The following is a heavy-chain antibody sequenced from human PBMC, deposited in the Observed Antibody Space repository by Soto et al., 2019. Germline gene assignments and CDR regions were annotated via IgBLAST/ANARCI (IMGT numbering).Heavy chain of an antibody. CDR1: GFTFSSYA. CDR2: ISGSGGST. V-gene: IGHV3-23*01. D-gene: IGHD7-27*01. J-gene: IGHJ4*02. Sequence: PGGSLRLSCXASGFTFSSYAMSWVRQAPGKGLEWVSAISGSGGSTYYADSVKGRFTISRDNSKNTLYLQMNSLRAEDTAVYYCAKDLLVAWGSFAYWGQGTLVTVSS. CDR3: AKDLLVAWGSFAY.